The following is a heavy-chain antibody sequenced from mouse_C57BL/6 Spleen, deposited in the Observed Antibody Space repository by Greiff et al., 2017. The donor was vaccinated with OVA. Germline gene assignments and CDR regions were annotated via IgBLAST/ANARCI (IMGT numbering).Heavy chain of an antibody. Sequence: VQLQQSGAELVRPGTSVKVSCKASGYAFTNYLIEWVKQRPGQGLEWIGVINPGSGGTNYNEKFKGKATLTADKSSSTAYMQLSSLTSEDSAVYVCARSYDYHYAMDYWGQGTSVTVSS. CDR3: ARSYDYHYAMDY. CDR2: INPGSGGT. V-gene: IGHV1-54*01. J-gene: IGHJ4*01. CDR1: GYAFTNYL. D-gene: IGHD2-4*01.